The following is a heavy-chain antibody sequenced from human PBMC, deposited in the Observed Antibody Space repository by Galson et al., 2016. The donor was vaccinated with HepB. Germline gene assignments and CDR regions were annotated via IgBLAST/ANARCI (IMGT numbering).Heavy chain of an antibody. J-gene: IGHJ3*02. Sequence: SLRLSCAASGFTFTRYTMNWVRQSPGKGLEWVSTISGNGVGTYYADPVKGRFTISRDNSRNTLYVQMNSLRAEDTAVYYCAKDGAFSDTWYIRVMHAFEIWGQGTMVTVSS. CDR2: ISGNGVGT. V-gene: IGHV3-23*01. CDR1: GFTFTRYT. CDR3: AKDGAFSDTWYIRVMHAFEI. D-gene: IGHD3-3*02.